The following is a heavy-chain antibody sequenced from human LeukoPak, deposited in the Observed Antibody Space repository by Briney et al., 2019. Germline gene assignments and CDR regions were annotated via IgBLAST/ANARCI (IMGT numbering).Heavy chain of an antibody. CDR1: GFTFSDYY. Sequence: PGGSLRLSCSASGFTFSDYYMSWIRQAPGKGLEWVSYISSSSSYTNYADSVKGRFTISRDNAKKSLYLQMNSLRAEDTAVYYCAREGVGAMFDYWGQGTLVTVSS. CDR2: ISSSSSYT. V-gene: IGHV3-11*05. J-gene: IGHJ4*02. CDR3: AREGVGAMFDY. D-gene: IGHD1-26*01.